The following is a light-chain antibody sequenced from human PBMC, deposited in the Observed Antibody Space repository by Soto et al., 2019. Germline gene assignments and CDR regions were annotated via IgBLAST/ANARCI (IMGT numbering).Light chain of an antibody. CDR3: QQRSYPTT. J-gene: IGKJ5*01. V-gene: IGKV3D-20*02. CDR2: DAS. Sequence: IVLTQSPCTLSLSPGERATLSCRARQSVSSSYLAWYQQKPGHAPSLLIYDASHRATGIPVRLSGSGSESDFTLTISSLEPEDFPVYYCQQRSYPTTFGQGTRLEIK. CDR1: QSVSSSY.